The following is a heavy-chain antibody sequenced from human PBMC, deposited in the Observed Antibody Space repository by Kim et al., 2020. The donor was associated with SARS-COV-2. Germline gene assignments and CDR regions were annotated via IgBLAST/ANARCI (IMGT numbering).Heavy chain of an antibody. V-gene: IGHV3-30*01. CDR3: TREFLAGSYFGY. Sequence: YYADSMKGRFTIYRDNSKNTVSVQMNSLRTEDTAVYYCTREFLAGSYFGYWGQGTLVTASS. J-gene: IGHJ4*02. D-gene: IGHD1-26*01.